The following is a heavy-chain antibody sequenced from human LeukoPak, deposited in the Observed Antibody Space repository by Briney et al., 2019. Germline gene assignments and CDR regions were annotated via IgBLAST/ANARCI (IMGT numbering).Heavy chain of an antibody. V-gene: IGHV1-46*01. Sequence: GASVKVSCKASGYTLTSYYMHWVRQAPGQGLECMGVINPSDGSTSYTQNFQGRVTMTRDMSTSTVYMELSSLRAEDTAVYYCTKLRGYSYGYPFDYWGQGTLVTVSS. CDR2: INPSDGST. J-gene: IGHJ4*02. CDR3: TKLRGYSYGYPFDY. CDR1: GYTLTSYY. D-gene: IGHD5-18*01.